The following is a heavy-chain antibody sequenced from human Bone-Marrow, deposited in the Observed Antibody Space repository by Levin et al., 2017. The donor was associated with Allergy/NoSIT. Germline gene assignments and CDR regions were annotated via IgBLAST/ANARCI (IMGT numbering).Heavy chain of an antibody. V-gene: IGHV3-33*01. Sequence: HPGGSLRLSCATSGFTFNTYGFHWVRQAPGKGLEWVAVIYYDGSNEYYSDSVKGRFTISRDNSKNTVYLQMNSLRAEDTAVYYCARDRVAVTYSYFYYVDVWGKGTTVTVSS. CDR3: ARDRVAVTYSYFYYVDV. CDR1: GFTFNTYG. D-gene: IGHD5-18*01. CDR2: IYYDGSNE. J-gene: IGHJ6*03.